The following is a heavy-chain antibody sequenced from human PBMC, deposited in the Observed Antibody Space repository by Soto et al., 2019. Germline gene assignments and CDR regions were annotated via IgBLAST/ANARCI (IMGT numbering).Heavy chain of an antibody. J-gene: IGHJ4*02. CDR1: GGTFSSYG. CDR3: ARVGSIAARPYDDY. Sequence: ASVKVSCKASGGTFSSYGISWVRQAPGQGLEWMGWISAYNGNTNYAQKLQGRVTMTTDTSTSTAYMELRSLRSDDTAVYYCARVGSIAARPYDDYWGQGTLVTVSS. CDR2: ISAYNGNT. V-gene: IGHV1-18*04. D-gene: IGHD6-6*01.